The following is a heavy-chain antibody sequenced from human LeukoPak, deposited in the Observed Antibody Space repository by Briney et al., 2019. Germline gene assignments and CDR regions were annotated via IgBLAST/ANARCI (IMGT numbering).Heavy chain of an antibody. V-gene: IGHV4-59*11. CDR3: ARDLVTVTKGFDI. Sequence: SETLSLTCAVSADSFSSHYWTWIRQPPGKGLEWNGYISYIGSTNYNPSLKSRVTISIDTSKNQFSLKLSSVTAADTAVYYCARDLVTVTKGFDIWGQGTMVSVSS. CDR2: ISYIGST. J-gene: IGHJ3*02. D-gene: IGHD4-17*01. CDR1: ADSFSSHY.